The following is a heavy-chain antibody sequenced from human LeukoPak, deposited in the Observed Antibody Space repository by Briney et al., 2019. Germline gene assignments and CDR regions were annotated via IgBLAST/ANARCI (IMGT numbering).Heavy chain of an antibody. CDR2: ISSSSSYI. CDR3: ARDRNSQDYDILTGYHPLHYYYGMDV. J-gene: IGHJ6*02. CDR1: GFTFSSYS. D-gene: IGHD3-9*01. V-gene: IGHV3-21*01. Sequence: GGSLRLSCAASGFTFSSYSMNWVRQAPGKGLEWVSSISSSSSYIYYADSVKGRFTISRDNAKNSLYLQMNSLRAEDTAVYYCARDRNSQDYDILTGYHPLHYYYGMDVWGQGTTVTVSS.